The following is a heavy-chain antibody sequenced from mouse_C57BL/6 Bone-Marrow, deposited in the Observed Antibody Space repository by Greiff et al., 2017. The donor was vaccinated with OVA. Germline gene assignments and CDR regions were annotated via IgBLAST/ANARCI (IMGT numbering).Heavy chain of an antibody. J-gene: IGHJ2*01. CDR3: ARYDTTVVDY. Sequence: QVTLKVSGAELARPGASVKLSCKASGYTFTSYGISWVKQRTGQGLEWIGEIYPRSGNTYYNEKFKGKATLTADKSSSTAYMELRSLTSEDYAVYFCARYDTTVVDYWGQGTTLTVSS. V-gene: IGHV1-81*01. CDR2: IYPRSGNT. CDR1: GYTFTSYG. D-gene: IGHD1-1*01.